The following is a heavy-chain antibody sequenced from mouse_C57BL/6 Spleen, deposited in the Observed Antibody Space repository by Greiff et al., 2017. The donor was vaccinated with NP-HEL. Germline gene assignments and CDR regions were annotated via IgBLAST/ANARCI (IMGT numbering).Heavy chain of an antibody. Sequence: VQLQQPGTGLVKPGASVKLSCKASGYTFTSSWMHWVKQRPGQGLEWIGNINPSNGGTHYNEKFKSKATLPVDKSSSTAYMQLISLTSEDSAVYYCARGRTTVVARYYYAMDYWGQGTSVTVSS. J-gene: IGHJ4*01. D-gene: IGHD1-1*01. CDR2: INPSNGGT. CDR1: GYTFTSSW. CDR3: ARGRTTVVARYYYAMDY. V-gene: IGHV1-53*01.